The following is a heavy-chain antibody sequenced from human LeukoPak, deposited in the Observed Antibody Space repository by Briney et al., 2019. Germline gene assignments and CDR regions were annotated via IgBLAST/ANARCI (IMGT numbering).Heavy chain of an antibody. CDR2: IKEDGSEE. CDR1: GFTFSSYW. V-gene: IGHV3-7*01. CDR3: ARDWLAGNPYHAFDL. J-gene: IGHJ3*01. Sequence: GGSLRLSRAASGFTFSSYWMSWVRQAPGKGLECVANIKEDGSEEYYVDSVKGRFSISRDNAKNSLYLQMNSLRAEDTAVYYCARDWLAGNPYHAFDLWGKGTMVTVSS. D-gene: IGHD3-22*01.